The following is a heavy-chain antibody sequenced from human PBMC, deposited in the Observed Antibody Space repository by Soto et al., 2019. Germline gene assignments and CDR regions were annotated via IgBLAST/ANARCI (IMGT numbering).Heavy chain of an antibody. CDR2: INPNSGGT. CDR1: GYTFTGYY. J-gene: IGHJ4*02. Sequence: ASVKVSCKASGYTFTGYYMHWVRQAPGQGLEWMGWINPNSGGTNYAQKFQGWVTMTKDTSISTAYMELSRLRSDDTAVYYCARDRWGSGGIPTTPNFVYWGQGTLVTVSS. V-gene: IGHV1-2*04. CDR3: ARDRWGSGGIPTTPNFVY. D-gene: IGHD2-15*01.